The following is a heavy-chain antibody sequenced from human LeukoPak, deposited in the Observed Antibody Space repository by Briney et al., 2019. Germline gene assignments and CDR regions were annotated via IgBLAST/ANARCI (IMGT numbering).Heavy chain of an antibody. V-gene: IGHV3-23*01. CDR1: GFTLSSFA. CDR3: ARDGYCSGSSCYSTTDY. D-gene: IGHD2-15*01. J-gene: IGHJ4*02. Sequence: PGGSLRLSCAASGFTLSSFAMSWVRQAPGKGLEWVSTIRGSGGSTYYADSVKGRFTISRDNAKNSLYLQMNSLRAEDTAVYYCARDGYCSGSSCYSTTDYWGQGTLVTVSS. CDR2: IRGSGGST.